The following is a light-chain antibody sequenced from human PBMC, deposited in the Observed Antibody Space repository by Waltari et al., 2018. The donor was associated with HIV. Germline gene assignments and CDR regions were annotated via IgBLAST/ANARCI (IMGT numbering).Light chain of an antibody. J-gene: IGKJ5*01. CDR3: QQVNSFPIT. CDR1: QGIRTW. Sequence: DIQMTQSPSFVTASVGDRVTIPCRASQGIRTWLAWYQHKQGKVSSLLIYAASSLQNGIPSRFSGSGSGTDFTLTISSLQPEDFATYYCQQVNSFPITFGQGTRLEIK. V-gene: IGKV1-12*01. CDR2: AAS.